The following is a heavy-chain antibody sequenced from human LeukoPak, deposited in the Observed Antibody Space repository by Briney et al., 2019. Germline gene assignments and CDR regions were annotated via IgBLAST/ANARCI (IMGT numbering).Heavy chain of an antibody. CDR3: ARLKYCSGGSCWIGPHFDY. Sequence: GGSLRLSCAASGFTFSSHGMSWVRQAPGKGLEWVSTISSSGDKTYYADSVKGRFTISRDNSKNTLYLQMNSLRAEDTAVYYCARLKYCSGGSCWIGPHFDYWGQGTLVTVSS. V-gene: IGHV3-23*01. J-gene: IGHJ4*02. CDR2: ISSSGDKT. D-gene: IGHD2-15*01. CDR1: GFTFSSHG.